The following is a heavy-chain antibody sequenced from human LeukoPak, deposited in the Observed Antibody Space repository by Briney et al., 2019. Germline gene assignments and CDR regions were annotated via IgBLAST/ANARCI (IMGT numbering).Heavy chain of an antibody. CDR1: GYTFTSYG. V-gene: IGHV1-18*01. D-gene: IGHD6-13*01. CDR2: ISAYNGNT. Sequence: ASVKVSCKASGYTFTSYGISWVRQAPGQGLEWMGWISAYNGNTNYAQKLQGRVTRTTDTSTSTAYMELRSQRFDDTAVYYCARDKTAAAGTGYWGQGPLVTVSS. J-gene: IGHJ4*01. CDR3: ARDKTAAAGTGY.